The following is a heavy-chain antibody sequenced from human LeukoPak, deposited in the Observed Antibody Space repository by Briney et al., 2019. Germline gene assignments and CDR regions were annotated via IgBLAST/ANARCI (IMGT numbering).Heavy chain of an antibody. V-gene: IGHV3-30-3*01. Sequence: GGSLRLSCAASGFSFSSNAMHWVRQAPGKGLEWVAVISYDGSNKYYADSVKGRFTISRDNSKNTLYLQMNSLRAEDTAVYYCSRGPERTGVDTRYYYDMDVWGQGTTVTVSS. CDR2: ISYDGSNK. CDR1: GFSFSSNA. CDR3: SRGPERTGVDTRYYYDMDV. D-gene: IGHD2-8*01. J-gene: IGHJ6*02.